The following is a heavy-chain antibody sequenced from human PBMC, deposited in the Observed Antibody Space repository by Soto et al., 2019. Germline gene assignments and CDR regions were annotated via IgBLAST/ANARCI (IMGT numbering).Heavy chain of an antibody. D-gene: IGHD3-3*01. Sequence: QVQLVESGGGVVQPGRSLRLSCAASGFTFSSYAMHWVRQAPGKGLEWVAVISYDGSNKHYADAMKGRYTNSRDNSKNTQYLQMNSLGAEDSAVYYCARDRQYGVQSLIDYWGQGTLVTVSS. J-gene: IGHJ4*02. CDR1: GFTFSSYA. CDR2: ISYDGSNK. CDR3: ARDRQYGVQSLIDY. V-gene: IGHV3-30-3*01.